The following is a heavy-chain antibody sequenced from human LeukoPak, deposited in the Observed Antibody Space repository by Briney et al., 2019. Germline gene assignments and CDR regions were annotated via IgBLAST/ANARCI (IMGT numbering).Heavy chain of an antibody. CDR3: ARVVGRYCSSTSCYIDY. V-gene: IGHV4-59*02. Sequence: SETLSLTCSVSGGSVTTYYWSWIRQAPGKGLEWIGYIYDSGSTNYNPSLKSRVTISEDTSKRQFSLKLRSVTAADTAVYYCARVVGRYCSSTSCYIDYWGRGTLVTVSS. J-gene: IGHJ4*02. D-gene: IGHD2-2*02. CDR1: GGSVTTYY. CDR2: IYDSGST.